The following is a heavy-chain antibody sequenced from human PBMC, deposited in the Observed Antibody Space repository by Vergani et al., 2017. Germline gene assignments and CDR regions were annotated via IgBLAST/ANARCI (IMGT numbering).Heavy chain of an antibody. D-gene: IGHD5/OR15-5a*01. CDR1: GGTFSSYA. Sequence: QVQLVQSGAEVKKPGSSVKVSCKASGGTFSSYAISWVRQAPGQGLEWMGGIIPIFGTANYAQKFQGRVTITADESTSTAYMELSSLRSEDTAVYYGARAGSWVSRRGFINMDVWGKGTTVTVSS. J-gene: IGHJ6*03. CDR2: IIPIFGTA. CDR3: ARAGSWVSRRGFINMDV. V-gene: IGHV1-69*01.